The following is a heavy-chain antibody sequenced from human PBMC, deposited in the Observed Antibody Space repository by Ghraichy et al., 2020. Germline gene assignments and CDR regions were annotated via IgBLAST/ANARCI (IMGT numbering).Heavy chain of an antibody. CDR1: GFTFSSYA. Sequence: GESLNISCAASGFTFSSYAMSWVRQAPGKGLEWVSAISGSGGSTYYADSVKGRFTISRDNFKNTLYLQMNSLRAEDTAVYYCALYGSGSYYRHAFDIWGQGTMVTVS. D-gene: IGHD3-10*01. CDR3: ALYGSGSYYRHAFDI. V-gene: IGHV3-23*01. J-gene: IGHJ3*02. CDR2: ISGSGGST.